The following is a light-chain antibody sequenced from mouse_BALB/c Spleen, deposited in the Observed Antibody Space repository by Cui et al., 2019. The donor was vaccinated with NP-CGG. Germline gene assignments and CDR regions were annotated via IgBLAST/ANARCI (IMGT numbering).Light chain of an antibody. J-gene: IGLJ1*01. CDR3: DLWYSNHWV. CDR1: TGAVTTNNY. V-gene: IGLV1*01. CDR2: GTN. Sequence: QAVVTQESALTTSPGETVTLTCRSSTGAVTTNNYANWVQEKPDHLFTGLIGGTNNRVPGVPARFSGSLIGDKAALTITGAQTEDEAIYFCDLWYSNHWVFGGGTKLTVL.